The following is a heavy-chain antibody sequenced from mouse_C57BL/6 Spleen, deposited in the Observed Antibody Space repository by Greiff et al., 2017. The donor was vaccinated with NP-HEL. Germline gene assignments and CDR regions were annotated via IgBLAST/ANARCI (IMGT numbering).Heavy chain of an antibody. D-gene: IGHD2-12*01. J-gene: IGHJ2*01. V-gene: IGHV5-4*01. CDR2: ISDGGSYT. CDR3: ARATYYTPLDY. Sequence: EVQGVESGGGLVKPGGSLKLSCAASGFTFSSYAMSWVRQTPEKRLEWVATISDGGSYTYYPDNVKGRFTISRDNAKNNLYLQMSHLKSEDTAMYYCARATYYTPLDYWGQGTTLTVSS. CDR1: GFTFSSYA.